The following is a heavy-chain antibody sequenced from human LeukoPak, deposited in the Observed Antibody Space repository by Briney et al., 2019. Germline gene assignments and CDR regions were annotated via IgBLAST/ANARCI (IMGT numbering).Heavy chain of an antibody. J-gene: IGHJ5*02. D-gene: IGHD7-27*01. Sequence: SETLSLTCTVSGGSISSYYWSWIRQPPGKGLEWIGYIYYSGSTNYNPSLKSRVTISVDTSKNQFSLKLSSVTAADTAVYYCARPLPTGGNWFDPWGQGTLVTVSS. CDR2: IYYSGST. CDR3: ARPLPTGGNWFDP. V-gene: IGHV4-59*01. CDR1: GGSISSYY.